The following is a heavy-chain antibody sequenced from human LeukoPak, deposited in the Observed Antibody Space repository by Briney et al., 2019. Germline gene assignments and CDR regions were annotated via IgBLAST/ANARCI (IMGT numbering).Heavy chain of an antibody. Sequence: GGSLRLSYAASGFTFSNYWIHWVRQAPGKGLVWVSRINPDGTSTSYADSVKGRFTISRDNAKNTLYLQMNSLTAEDTAVYYCTRGGGRIAVAGLADYWGQGTLVTVSS. J-gene: IGHJ4*02. CDR3: TRGGGRIAVAGLADY. CDR2: INPDGTST. CDR1: GFTFSNYW. D-gene: IGHD6-19*01. V-gene: IGHV3-74*01.